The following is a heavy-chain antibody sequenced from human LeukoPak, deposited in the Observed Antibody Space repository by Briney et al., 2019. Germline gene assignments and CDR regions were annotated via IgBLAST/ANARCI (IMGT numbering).Heavy chain of an antibody. CDR2: ISSRGSTI. D-gene: IGHD4-23*01. Sequence: GGSLRLSCAASTFNFSDYYMSWIRQAPGRGLEWVSYISSRGSTIYYADSVKGRFTISRDNAKTSLYLQMNSLRAEDTAVYYCASGRNSRFDYWGQGTLVTVSS. V-gene: IGHV3-11*04. CDR1: TFNFSDYY. J-gene: IGHJ4*02. CDR3: ASGRNSRFDY.